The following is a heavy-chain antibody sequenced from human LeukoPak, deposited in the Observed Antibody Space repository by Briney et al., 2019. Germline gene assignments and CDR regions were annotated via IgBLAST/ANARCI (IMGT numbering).Heavy chain of an antibody. CDR2: ITANGGGT. J-gene: IGHJ4*02. CDR1: GFTFSSYA. CDR3: AKLTSDTMVRGVTTDY. Sequence: RAGGSLRLSCAASGFTFSSYAMHWVRQAPGKGLEWVSSITANGGGTYYADSVKGRFSISRDNSRNTLYLQVTSLRAEDTAVYYCAKLTSDTMVRGVTTDYWGQGTLVSASS. D-gene: IGHD3-10*01. V-gene: IGHV3-23*01.